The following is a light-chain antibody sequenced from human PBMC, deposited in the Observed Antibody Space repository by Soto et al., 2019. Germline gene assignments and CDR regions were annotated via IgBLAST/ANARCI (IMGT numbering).Light chain of an antibody. J-gene: IGLJ1*01. CDR3: GSYTSSSAPYV. Sequence: SVLPKPASVTGFPGQSSTISCTGTSSDVGGSNYVSWYQQHPVTAPQLMIYDVSSRPSGVSDHFSGSKSGNTASLTISGLQAEDEADYYCGSYTSSSAPYVFGTGTKVTVL. CDR1: SSDVGGSNY. V-gene: IGLV2-14*01. CDR2: DVS.